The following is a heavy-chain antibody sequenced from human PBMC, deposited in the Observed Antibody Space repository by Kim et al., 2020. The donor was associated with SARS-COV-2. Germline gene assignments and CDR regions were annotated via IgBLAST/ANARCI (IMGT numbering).Heavy chain of an antibody. CDR3: AGGYSTMVNYYYYGMDV. CDR2: ISGSGGST. V-gene: IGHV3-23*01. CDR1: GFTFSSYA. Sequence: RGSLRLSCAASGFTFSSYAMSWVRQAPGKGLEWVSGISGSGGSTYYADSVKGRFTISRDNSKNTLYLQMNSLRAEDTAVYYSAGGYSTMVNYYYYGMDVWGQGTTVTVSS. J-gene: IGHJ6*02. D-gene: IGHD2-8*01.